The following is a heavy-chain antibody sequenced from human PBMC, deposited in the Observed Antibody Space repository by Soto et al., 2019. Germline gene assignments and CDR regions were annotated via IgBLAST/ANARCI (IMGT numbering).Heavy chain of an antibody. CDR1: GCPISSSRCH. J-gene: IGHJ3*02. D-gene: IGHD1-26*01. V-gene: IGHV4-39*01. CDR3: ARHGITGSYYDAFDI. Sequence: PSEPLSLTCTFSGCPISSSRCHWGCILQPPGKGLEWIASIKYSGTTFYNPSLKSRVTLSVDTSKNQFALKLSSVTAAETAVYYCARHGITGSYYDAFDIWVQGTMVT. CDR2: IKYSGTT.